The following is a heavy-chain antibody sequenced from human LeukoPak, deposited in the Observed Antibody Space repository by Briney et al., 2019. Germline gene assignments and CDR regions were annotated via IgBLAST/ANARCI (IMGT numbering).Heavy chain of an antibody. D-gene: IGHD3-10*01. V-gene: IGHV4-59*12. CDR3: ARGGGEFTLSFDY. J-gene: IGHJ4*02. Sequence: SETLSLTCTVSGGSISPDNWTWIRQPPGKGLEYIGYIYNSGTTNYNPSLRSRVTMSVDTSKNQFSLKLNSVTAADTAVYYCARGGGEFTLSFDYWGQGTLVTVSS. CDR2: IYNSGTT. CDR1: GGSISPDN.